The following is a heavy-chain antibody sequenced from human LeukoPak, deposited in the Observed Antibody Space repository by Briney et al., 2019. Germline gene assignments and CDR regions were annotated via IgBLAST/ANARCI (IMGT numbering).Heavy chain of an antibody. CDR2: ISAYNGNT. V-gene: IGHV1-18*01. D-gene: IGHD2-15*01. CDR3: ARDPAWDIVVVVAATMDV. CDR1: GYTFTSYG. Sequence: GASVKVSCKASGYTFTSYGISWVRQAPGQGLEWMGWISAYNGNTNYAQKLQGRVTMTTDTSTSTAYMELRSLRSDDTAVYYCARDPAWDIVVVVAATMDVWGKGTTVTVSS. J-gene: IGHJ6*04.